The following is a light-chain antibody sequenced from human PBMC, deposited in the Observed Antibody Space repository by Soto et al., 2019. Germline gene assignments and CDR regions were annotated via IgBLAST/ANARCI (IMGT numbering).Light chain of an antibody. Sequence: EIVMAQSPATLSVSPEERATLSCSASQSVSSNLAWYQQKPGQAPRLLIYGASTRATGIPARFSGSASGTEFTLTISSLQSEDVAVYYCQQYDNWLPWMVGQGTKVEIK. J-gene: IGKJ1*01. CDR2: GAS. CDR1: QSVSSN. CDR3: QQYDNWLPWM. V-gene: IGKV3-15*01.